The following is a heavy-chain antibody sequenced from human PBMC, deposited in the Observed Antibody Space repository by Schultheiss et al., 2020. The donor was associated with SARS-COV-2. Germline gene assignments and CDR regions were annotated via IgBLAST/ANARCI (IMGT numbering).Heavy chain of an antibody. CDR3: AREVAWQQGLG. J-gene: IGHJ4*02. CDR1: GFTFSDYY. V-gene: IGHV3-11*06. D-gene: IGHD6-13*01. Sequence: GGSLRLSCAVSGFTFSDYYMSWIRQAPGKGLEWVSYISSSSSYTNYADSVKGRFTISRDNAKNSLYLQMNSLRVEDTAVYYCAREVAWQQGLGWGQGTLVTVSS. CDR2: ISSSSSYT.